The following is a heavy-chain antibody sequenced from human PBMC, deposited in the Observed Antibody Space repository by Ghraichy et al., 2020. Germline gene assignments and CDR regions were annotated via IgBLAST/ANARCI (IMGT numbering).Heavy chain of an antibody. Sequence: ETLSLTCTVSGGSISSSNHYWGWIRQPPGKGLEWIGTMYYTGSTYYNPSLKSRVTISVDTSKNQFSLKLSSVTAADTAVYYCARDAGLVRGDPYNWFDPWGQGTLVTIAS. J-gene: IGHJ5*02. V-gene: IGHV4-39*07. D-gene: IGHD3-10*01. CDR2: MYYTGST. CDR3: ARDAGLVRGDPYNWFDP. CDR1: GGSISSSNHY.